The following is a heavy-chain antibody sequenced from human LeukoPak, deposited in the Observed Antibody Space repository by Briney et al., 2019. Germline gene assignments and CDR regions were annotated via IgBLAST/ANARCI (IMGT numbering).Heavy chain of an antibody. D-gene: IGHD1-7*01. V-gene: IGHV1-69*05. Sequence: SVKVSCKASGGTFSSYAISWVRQAPGLGLEWMGGIIPIFGTANYAQKFQGRVTITTDESTSTAYMELSSLRSEDTAVYYCARQKLELHWFDPWGQGTLVTVSS. CDR3: ARQKLELHWFDP. J-gene: IGHJ5*02. CDR2: IIPIFGTA. CDR1: GGTFSSYA.